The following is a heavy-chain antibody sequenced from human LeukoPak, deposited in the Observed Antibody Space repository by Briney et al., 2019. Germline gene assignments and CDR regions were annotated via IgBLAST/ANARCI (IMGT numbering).Heavy chain of an antibody. CDR2: IKSKTDGGTT. D-gene: IGHD3-10*01. Sequence: GGSLRLSCAASGFTFSNAWMSWVRQAPGKGLEWVGRIKSKTDGGTTDYAAPVKGRFTISRDDSKNTLYLQMNSLKTEDTAVYYCTTAPLDVWFGEKFDPWGQGTLVTVSS. CDR1: GFTFSNAW. CDR3: TTAPLDVWFGEKFDP. V-gene: IGHV3-15*01. J-gene: IGHJ5*02.